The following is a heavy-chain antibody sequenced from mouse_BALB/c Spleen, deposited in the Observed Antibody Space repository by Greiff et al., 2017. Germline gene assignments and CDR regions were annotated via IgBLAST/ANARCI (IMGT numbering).Heavy chain of an antibody. CDR2: IWAGGST. V-gene: IGHV2-9*02. CDR3: ARDTMITRGDYAMDY. Sequence: VKLQESGPGLVAPSQSLSITCTVSGFSLTSYGVHWVRQPPGKGLEWLGVIWAGGSTNYNSALMSRLSISKDNSKSQVFLKMNSLQTDDTAMYYCARDTMITRGDYAMDYWGQGTSVTVSS. CDR1: GFSLTSYG. J-gene: IGHJ4*01. D-gene: IGHD2-4*01.